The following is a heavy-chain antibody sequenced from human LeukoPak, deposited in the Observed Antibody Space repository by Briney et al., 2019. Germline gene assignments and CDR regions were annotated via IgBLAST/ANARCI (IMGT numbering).Heavy chain of an antibody. V-gene: IGHV3-30*18. CDR2: ISYDGSNK. Sequence: PGRSLRLSCAASGFTFSSYGMHWVRQAPGKGLEWGGVISYDGSNKYYADSVKGRFTISRDNSKNTLYLQMNSLRAEDTAVYYCAKDGPYSGSTESPFDYWGQGTLVTVSS. CDR3: AKDGPYSGSTESPFDY. D-gene: IGHD1-26*01. CDR1: GFTFSSYG. J-gene: IGHJ4*02.